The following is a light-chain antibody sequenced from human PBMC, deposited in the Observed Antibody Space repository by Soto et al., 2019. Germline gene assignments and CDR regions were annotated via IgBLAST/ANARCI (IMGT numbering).Light chain of an antibody. CDR2: GTS. CDR3: QHYVNWPLT. J-gene: IGKJ5*01. CDR1: QNISRS. V-gene: IGKV3-15*01. Sequence: IVMRQSPFTVSVSPGERATLSCRASQNISRSLAWYQQKPGQGPSLPIYGTSTRAGGVPARFSGGGSGTEFTLTITSLQSEDFAVYYCQHYVNWPLTFGGGTRLEI.